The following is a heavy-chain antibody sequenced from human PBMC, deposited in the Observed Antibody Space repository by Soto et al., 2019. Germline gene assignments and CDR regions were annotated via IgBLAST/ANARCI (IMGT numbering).Heavy chain of an antibody. CDR2: IYYSGST. V-gene: IGHV4-59*08. D-gene: IGHD3-16*01. CDR1: GGSISSYY. Sequence: PSETLSLTCTVSGGSISSYYWSWIRQPPGKGLEWIGYIYYSGSTNYNPSLKSRVTISVDTSKNQFSLKLSSVTAADTAVYYCARLWGWSADYWGQGTLVTVSS. CDR3: ARLWGWSADY. J-gene: IGHJ4*02.